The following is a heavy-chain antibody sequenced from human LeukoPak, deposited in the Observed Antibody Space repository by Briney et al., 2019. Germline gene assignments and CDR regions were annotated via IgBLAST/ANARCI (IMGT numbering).Heavy chain of an antibody. J-gene: IGHJ4*02. CDR3: ARDVRPDY. V-gene: IGHV3-7*04. CDR1: GFTFSSYW. CDR2: IKQDGTEK. Sequence: GGSLRLSCAASGFTFSSYWMSWVRQAPGEGLEWVANIKQDGTEKYYMETRKGRFSITRDNAKNSLYLQMTALRAEDTAVYYGARDVRPDYWGQGTLVTVST.